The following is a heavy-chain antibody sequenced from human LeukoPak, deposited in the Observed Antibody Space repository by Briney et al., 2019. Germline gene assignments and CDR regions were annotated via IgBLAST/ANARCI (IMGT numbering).Heavy chain of an antibody. V-gene: IGHV1-3*03. Sequence: ASVKVSCKASGYTFTNYAIHWVRQAPGQRLEWMVWINAGNGNTKYSREFQDRVTITRDTSASTVYMELSSLRSEDLAVYYCARTRDYGGNWGFDYWGQGTLVTVSS. CDR3: ARTRDYGGNWGFDY. CDR2: INAGNGNT. CDR1: GYTFTNYA. J-gene: IGHJ4*02. D-gene: IGHD4-23*01.